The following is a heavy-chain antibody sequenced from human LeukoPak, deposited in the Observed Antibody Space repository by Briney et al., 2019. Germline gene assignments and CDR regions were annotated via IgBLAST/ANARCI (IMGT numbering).Heavy chain of an antibody. V-gene: IGHV3-66*01. D-gene: IGHD4-17*01. CDR2: IYSGGST. Sequence: GALRLSCAASGFTVSSNYMSWVRQAPGKGLEWVSVIYSGGSTYYADSVKGRFTISRDNSKNTLYLQMNSLRAEDTAVYYCAREGYGDYGFDYWGQGTLVTVSS. CDR3: AREGYGDYGFDY. CDR1: GFTVSSNY. J-gene: IGHJ4*02.